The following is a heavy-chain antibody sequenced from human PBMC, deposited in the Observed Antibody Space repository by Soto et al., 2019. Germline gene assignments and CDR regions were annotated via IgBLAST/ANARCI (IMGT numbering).Heavy chain of an antibody. CDR3: AREDYYDTGYYVV. V-gene: IGHV4-4*07. Sequence: LTCTVSGRSMSGYYWSWIRQPAGERLEWIGRIYTSGTTDFNPSLKGRVTMSVDTSKNQFSLKLTSVTAADTALYYCAREDYYDTGYYVVWGQGTQVTVSS. J-gene: IGHJ4*02. CDR2: IYTSGTT. D-gene: IGHD3-9*01. CDR1: GRSMSGYY.